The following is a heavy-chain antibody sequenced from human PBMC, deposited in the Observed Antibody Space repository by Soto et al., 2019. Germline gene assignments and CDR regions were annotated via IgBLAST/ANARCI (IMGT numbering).Heavy chain of an antibody. CDR3: AKGLALMADH. J-gene: IGHJ4*02. CDR2: ILYDGSKE. Sequence: SGGSLRLSCTDSGFSFNTYVMDWVRQAPGKGLEWVARILYDGSKEYYADPVKGRFTIPRDNSKNTLYLQMDRLRVEDTAVYFCAKGLALMADHWGQGTLVTVSS. D-gene: IGHD2-21*01. CDR1: GFSFNTYV. V-gene: IGHV3-30*18.